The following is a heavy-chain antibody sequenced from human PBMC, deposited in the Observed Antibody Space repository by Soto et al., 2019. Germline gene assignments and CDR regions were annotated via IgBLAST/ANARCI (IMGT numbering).Heavy chain of an antibody. CDR3: AREERFNSGYSYVTGDFYYHDLVD. V-gene: IGHV3-23*01. CDR1: RSTFSSYP. D-gene: IGHD3-22*01. CDR2: ITGSGDLT. J-gene: IGHJ6*02. Sequence: ERSLRLSCAAPRSTFSSYPFHRVRQAPGKGLEWVSCITGSGDLTHYAASVLGRFTISRDQSRNMLYLQMKSLRVEDTAVYYCAREERFNSGYSYVTGDFYYHDLVDWGQGTSVTASS.